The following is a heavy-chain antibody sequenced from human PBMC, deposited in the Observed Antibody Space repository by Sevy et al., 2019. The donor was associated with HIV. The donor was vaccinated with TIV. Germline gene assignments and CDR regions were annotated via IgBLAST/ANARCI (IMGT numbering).Heavy chain of an antibody. CDR3: ARMSAGIDY. D-gene: IGHD6-13*01. J-gene: IGHJ4*02. Sequence: GGSLRLSCAASGFTFSDYYMSWNRQAPGKGLEWVSYISSSSSYTNYADSVKGRFTISRDNAKNSLYLQMNSLRAEDTAVYYCARMSAGIDYWGQGTLVTVSS. V-gene: IGHV3-11*06. CDR2: ISSSSSYT. CDR1: GFTFSDYY.